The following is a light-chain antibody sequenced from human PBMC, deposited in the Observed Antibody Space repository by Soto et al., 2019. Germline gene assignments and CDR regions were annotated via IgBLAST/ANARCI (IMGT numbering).Light chain of an antibody. V-gene: IGKV3-20*01. Sequence: IGFTRSPVTLSFPPGQAATLSYRASQNHNIYLAWYQQKPGQAPRLLIYDASTRETGVPDRFSGSGSGTDFTLTISSLEPEDFAVYYCQQYGSSGSTFGEGTKVDIK. CDR1: QNHNIY. J-gene: IGKJ1*01. CDR2: DAS. CDR3: QQYGSSGST.